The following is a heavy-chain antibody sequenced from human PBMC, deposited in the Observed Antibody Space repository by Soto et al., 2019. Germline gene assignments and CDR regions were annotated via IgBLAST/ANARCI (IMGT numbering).Heavy chain of an antibody. CDR3: AREFGYSSSWSCYDGMEV. V-gene: IGHV3-53*02. J-gene: IGHJ6*02. Sequence: EVQLVETGGGLIQPGGSLRLSCAASGFTVSSNYMSWVRQAPGKGLEWVSVIYSGGSTYYADSVKGRFTISRDNSKNTLYLQMNSVRAEDTAVYYCAREFGYSSSWSCYDGMEVWGQGTTVTVSS. D-gene: IGHD6-13*01. CDR1: GFTVSSNY. CDR2: IYSGGST.